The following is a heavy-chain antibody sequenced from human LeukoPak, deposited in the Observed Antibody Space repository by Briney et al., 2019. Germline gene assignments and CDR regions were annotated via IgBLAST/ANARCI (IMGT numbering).Heavy chain of an antibody. Sequence: GESLKISCKGSGYSFTNYWIGWVRPMPGKGLEWMGIIYPGDSDTRYSPSFQGQVTISADKSISTAYLQWSSLRAPDSAMYYCALKSRGYCSGGRCYIGYWGQGTLVTVSP. D-gene: IGHD2-15*01. CDR1: GYSFTNYW. J-gene: IGHJ4*02. CDR3: ALKSRGYCSGGRCYIGY. V-gene: IGHV5-51*01. CDR2: IYPGDSDT.